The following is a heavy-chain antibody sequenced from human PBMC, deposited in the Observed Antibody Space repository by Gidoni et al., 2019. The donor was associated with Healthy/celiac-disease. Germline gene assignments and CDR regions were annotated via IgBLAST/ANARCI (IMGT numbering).Heavy chain of an antibody. CDR2: ITYDGGNK. Sequence: QVQLVESGGGVVQPGRSLRLSCAASGFTFSSFAMHWVRQAPGKGLEWVAVITYDGGNKCYADSVKDRFTISRDNSKNTLYLQMNSRGAEDTAVYYCARDRGGLLDYWGQGTLVTVSS. V-gene: IGHV3-30-3*01. J-gene: IGHJ4*02. D-gene: IGHD2-15*01. CDR3: ARDRGGLLDY. CDR1: GFTFSSFA.